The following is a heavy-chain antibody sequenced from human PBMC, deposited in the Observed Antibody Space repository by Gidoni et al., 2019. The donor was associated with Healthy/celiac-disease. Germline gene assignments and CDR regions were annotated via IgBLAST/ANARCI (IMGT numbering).Heavy chain of an antibody. V-gene: IGHV3-53*01. CDR3: ARGGGYSYGYLLDY. CDR2: IYSGGST. D-gene: IGHD5-18*01. Sequence: EVQLVESGGGLIQPGGSLRLSCAASGFTVSSNYMSWVRQAPGKGLEWFSVIYSGGSTYYADSVKGRFTISRDNSKNTLYLQMNSLRAEDTAVYYCARGGGYSYGYLLDYWGQGTLVTVSS. J-gene: IGHJ4*02. CDR1: GFTVSSNY.